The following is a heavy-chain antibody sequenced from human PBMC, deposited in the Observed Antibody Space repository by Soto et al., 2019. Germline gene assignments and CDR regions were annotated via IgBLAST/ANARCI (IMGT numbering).Heavy chain of an antibody. D-gene: IGHD1-1*01. V-gene: IGHV4-59*12. Sequence: EKLPHNCTVSGGSISSYYWSWIRQPPGKGLEWIGEIYHSGNTNYNPSLKSRVTISVDKSNNQFSLKLSSVTAADTAVYYCARALESYDGYYFDYWGQGTLVTVSS. CDR3: ARALESYDGYYFDY. J-gene: IGHJ4*02. CDR2: IYHSGNT. CDR1: GGSISSYY.